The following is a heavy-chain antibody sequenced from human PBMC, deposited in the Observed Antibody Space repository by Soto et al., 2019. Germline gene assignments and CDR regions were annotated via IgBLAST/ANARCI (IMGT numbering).Heavy chain of an antibody. CDR1: GGSVSSGSYY. CDR3: AKDKENSYVYPLHH. Sequence: SETLSLTCTVSGGSVSSGSYYWSWIRQPPGKGLEWIGYIYYSGSTNYNPSLKSRVTISVDTSKNQFSLKLSSVTAADTAVYYWAKDKENSYVYPLHHGGQEPLVTAPS. CDR2: IYYSGST. D-gene: IGHD5-18*01. V-gene: IGHV4-61*01. J-gene: IGHJ4*02.